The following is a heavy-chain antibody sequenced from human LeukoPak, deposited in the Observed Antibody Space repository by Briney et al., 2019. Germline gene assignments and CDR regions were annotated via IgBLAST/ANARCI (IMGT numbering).Heavy chain of an antibody. V-gene: IGHV4-61*01. J-gene: IGHJ4*02. CDR2: IFSSGST. D-gene: IGHD3-22*01. CDR1: GGSISSGSYY. CDR3: ARNYYDTRGFYHMGGPDY. Sequence: SETLSLTCTVSGGSISSGSYYWSWIRQSPEKGLEWIGYIFSSGSTNYNPSLNSRVTISVDTSKNQFSLKLSSVTAADTAVYYCARNYYDTRGFYHMGGPDYWGQGTLVTVSS.